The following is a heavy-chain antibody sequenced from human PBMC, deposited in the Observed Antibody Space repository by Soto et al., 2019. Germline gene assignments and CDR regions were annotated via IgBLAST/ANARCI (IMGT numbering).Heavy chain of an antibody. V-gene: IGHV1-2*04. CDR2: INPNSGGT. CDR1: GYTFTGYY. CDR3: ARDLRPISRGYSYGYYFDY. Sequence: ASVKVSCKASGYTFTGYYMHWVRQAPGQGLEWMGWINPNSGGTNYAQKFQGWVTMTRDTSISTAYMELSRLRSDDTAVYYCARDLRPISRGYSYGYYFDYWGQRTLVTVSS. D-gene: IGHD5-18*01. J-gene: IGHJ4*02.